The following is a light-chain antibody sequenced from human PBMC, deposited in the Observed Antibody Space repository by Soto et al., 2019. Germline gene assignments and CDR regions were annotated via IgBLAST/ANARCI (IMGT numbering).Light chain of an antibody. Sequence: EIVLTQSPGTLSLSPGERATLSCRASQSVSSSYLAWYQQKPGQAPRLLIYGASGRATGIPDRFSGSGSGTDFPLTISRLEPEDFAVYYCQQYGSSLWTFGQGTKVEIK. CDR1: QSVSSSY. CDR3: QQYGSSLWT. J-gene: IGKJ1*01. CDR2: GAS. V-gene: IGKV3-20*01.